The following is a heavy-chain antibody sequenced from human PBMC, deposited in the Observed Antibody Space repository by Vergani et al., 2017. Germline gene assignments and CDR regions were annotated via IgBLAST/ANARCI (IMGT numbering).Heavy chain of an antibody. CDR1: GFTFSSYG. J-gene: IGHJ4*02. D-gene: IGHD1-1*01. CDR2: IWYDGSNK. Sequence: QVQLVESGGGVVQPGRSLRLSCAASGFTFSSYGMHWVRQAPGKGLEWVAVIWYDGSNKYYADSVKGRFTISRDNSKNTLYLQMSSLRAEDTAVYYCARDKWAYSWNDVGLDYWGQGTLVTVSS. V-gene: IGHV3-33*01. CDR3: ARDKWAYSWNDVGLDY.